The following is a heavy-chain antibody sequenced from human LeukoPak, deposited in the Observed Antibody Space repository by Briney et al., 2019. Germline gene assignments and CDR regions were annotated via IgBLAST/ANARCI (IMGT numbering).Heavy chain of an antibody. J-gene: IGHJ4*02. Sequence: ASVKVSCKASGYTFTSYGISWVRQAPGQGLEWMGWISAYNGNTNYAQKFQGRVTMTRNTSISTAYMELSSLRSEDTAVYYCAREHPLNYFDYWGQGTLVTVSS. CDR2: ISAYNGNT. V-gene: IGHV1-18*01. CDR1: GYTFTSYG. CDR3: AREHPLNYFDY.